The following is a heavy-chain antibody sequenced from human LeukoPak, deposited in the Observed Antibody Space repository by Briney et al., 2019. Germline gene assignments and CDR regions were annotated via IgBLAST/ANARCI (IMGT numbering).Heavy chain of an antibody. J-gene: IGHJ4*02. V-gene: IGHV3-74*01. CDR2: IHRDGNNI. CDR1: EFTFDTYW. Sequence: GGSLRLSCVASEFTFDTYWMHWVRQAPGKELVWVSRIHRDGNNINYADFVQGRFTISRDNAKNTLYLQMNSLRAEDTAVYYCARDFDSSSSLDYWGQGTLVTVSS. D-gene: IGHD6-6*01. CDR3: ARDFDSSSSLDY.